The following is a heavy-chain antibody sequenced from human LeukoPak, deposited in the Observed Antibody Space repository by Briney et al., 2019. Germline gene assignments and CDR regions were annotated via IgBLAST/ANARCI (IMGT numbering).Heavy chain of an antibody. J-gene: IGHJ4*02. CDR2: INHSGST. CDR1: GGSFSGYY. CDR3: ARGAAMADFDY. Sequence: SETLSLTCAVYGGSFSGYYWSWIRQPPGKGLEWIGEINHSGSTNYNPSLKSRVTISVDTSKNQFSLKLSSVTAADTAVYYCARGAAMADFDYWGQGTLVTVSS. D-gene: IGHD5-18*01. V-gene: IGHV4-34*01.